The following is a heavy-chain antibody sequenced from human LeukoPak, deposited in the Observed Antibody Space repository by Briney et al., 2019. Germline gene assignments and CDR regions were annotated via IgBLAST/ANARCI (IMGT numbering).Heavy chain of an antibody. CDR2: IVVGSGNT. Sequence: ASVKVSCKASGFTFTSSAMQWVRQARGQRLEWIGWIVVGSGNTNYAQKFQEIVTITRDMSTSTAYMELSSLRSEDTAVYYCAAERDIVGATKPPIWYFDLWGRGTLVTVSS. D-gene: IGHD1-26*01. CDR3: AAERDIVGATKPPIWYFDL. CDR1: GFTFTSSA. V-gene: IGHV1-58*02. J-gene: IGHJ2*01.